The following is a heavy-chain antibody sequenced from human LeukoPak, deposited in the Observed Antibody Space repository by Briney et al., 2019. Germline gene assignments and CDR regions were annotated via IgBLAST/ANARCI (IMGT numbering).Heavy chain of an antibody. CDR1: GFTVTSNY. CDR3: ARKPRATIAAAGTSSGWYLDY. J-gene: IGHJ4*02. V-gene: IGHV3-53*01. CDR2: IYSGGST. D-gene: IGHD6-13*01. Sequence: GGSLRLSCAASGFTVTSNYMSWVRQAPGKGLEWVSVIYSGGSTYYADSVKGRFTISRDNSKNTLYLQMNSLRAEDTAVYYCARKPRATIAAAGTSSGWYLDYWGQGTLVTVSS.